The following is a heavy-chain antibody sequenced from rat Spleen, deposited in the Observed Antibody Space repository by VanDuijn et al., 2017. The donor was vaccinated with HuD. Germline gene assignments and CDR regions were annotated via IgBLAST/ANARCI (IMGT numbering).Heavy chain of an antibody. CDR1: GITFNNFW. CDR3: TAVRQGHGFAY. J-gene: IGHJ3*01. Sequence: EVQLVESGGGLVQPGRSLKLSCVASGITFNNFWMSWIRQAPWKGLEWVASISNTGGSIYSPDSVKGRFTISRHNTQNTLYLQMDSLRSEYTATYYCTAVRQGHGFAYWGQGTLVTVSS. V-gene: IGHV5-31*01. CDR2: ISNTGGSI.